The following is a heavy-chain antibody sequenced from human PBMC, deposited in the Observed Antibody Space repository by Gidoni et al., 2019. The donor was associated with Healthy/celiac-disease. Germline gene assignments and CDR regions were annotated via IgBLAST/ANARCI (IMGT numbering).Heavy chain of an antibody. CDR1: GGSSISSISY. D-gene: IGHD4-17*01. CDR2: ISDSGST. J-gene: IGHJ4*02. CDR3: ARPGYGGNSAGFFDY. Sequence: QLHLPESAPGLVSPSATLSLTCTVSGGSSISSISYGGWIRQPPGKGLEWIGSISDSGSTDYNPSLKSRVTIAVDTSKNQFSLKLSSGTAADTAVYDCARPGYGGNSAGFFDYWGQGTLVTVSS. V-gene: IGHV4-39*01.